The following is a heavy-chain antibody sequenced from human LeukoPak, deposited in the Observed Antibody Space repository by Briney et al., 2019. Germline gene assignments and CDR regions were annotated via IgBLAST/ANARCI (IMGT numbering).Heavy chain of an antibody. CDR1: GDSVSSKSAA. Sequence: SQTLSLTCAISGDSVSSKSAAWNWIRQSPSRGLEWLGRTYYRSKWYSEYAVSVKSRINITPDTSTNQFSLQLNSVTPEDTAVYYCASLPWGAEGITAAESVDYWGQGTLVTVPS. J-gene: IGHJ4*02. CDR2: TYYRSKWYS. V-gene: IGHV6-1*01. CDR3: ASLPWGAEGITAAESVDY. D-gene: IGHD6-13*01.